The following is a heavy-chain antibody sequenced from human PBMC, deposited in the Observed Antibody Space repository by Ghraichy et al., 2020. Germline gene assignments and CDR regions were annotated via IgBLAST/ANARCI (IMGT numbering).Heavy chain of an antibody. J-gene: IGHJ5*02. CDR3: ARDQEWRASSSGFDP. D-gene: IGHD2-2*01. V-gene: IGHV4-59*01. CDR2: IYHNGRT. CDR1: GDSLHNYY. Sequence: SQTLSLTCTVSGDSLHNYYWSWIRQAPGKGLEWIGSIYHNGRTKYNPSLKSRVTMSVDTSKNQFSLSLTSVTAADTAVFYCARDQEWRASSSGFDPWGQGTLVSVSP.